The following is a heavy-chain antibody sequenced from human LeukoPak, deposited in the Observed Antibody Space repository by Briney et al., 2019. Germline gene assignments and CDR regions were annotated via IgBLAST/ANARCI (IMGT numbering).Heavy chain of an antibody. D-gene: IGHD3-22*01. CDR3: ASDWYDRSGYYPDY. CDR1: AFTFSDHY. Sequence: AGGSLRLSCAASAFTFSDHYMDWVRQAPGKELEWVGRIRKKANSDTTEYAASVKGRFTISRDDSKNSLYLQMNSLKTEQAAVYYCASDWYDRSGYYPDYWGQGTLVTVSS. CDR2: IRKKANSDTT. J-gene: IGHJ4*02. V-gene: IGHV3-72*01.